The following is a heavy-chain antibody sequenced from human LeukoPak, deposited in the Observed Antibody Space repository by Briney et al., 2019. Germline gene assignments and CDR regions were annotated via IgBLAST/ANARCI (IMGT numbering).Heavy chain of an antibody. V-gene: IGHV3-23*01. D-gene: IGHD1-1*01. J-gene: IGHJ4*02. CDR3: AKDLSGTTSFDD. CDR1: GFTVNTYA. Sequence: GGSLRLSCAASGFTVNTYAMSWVRRAPGKGLEWVSAISDSGTRTYYADSVRGRFTISRDTSKNTLYLQMNSLRAEDTAIYYCAKDLSGTTSFDDWGQGTLVTVSS. CDR2: ISDSGTRT.